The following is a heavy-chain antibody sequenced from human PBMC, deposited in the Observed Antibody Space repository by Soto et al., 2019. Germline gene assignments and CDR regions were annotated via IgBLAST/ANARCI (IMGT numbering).Heavy chain of an antibody. CDR3: VPLRHSPIIGRTAMDV. CDR1: GGTFTTYA. CDR2: VIPMLGIT. D-gene: IGHD1-20*01. J-gene: IGHJ6*02. Sequence: SGKVSCKTSGGTFTTYAITWVRQAPGQGLEWVGGVIPMLGITNYAQKFRGRVTITADASTNTAYMELTSLTSEDTPVYYCVPLRHSPIIGRTAMDVRAHLTRGNVYS. V-gene: IGHV1-69*10.